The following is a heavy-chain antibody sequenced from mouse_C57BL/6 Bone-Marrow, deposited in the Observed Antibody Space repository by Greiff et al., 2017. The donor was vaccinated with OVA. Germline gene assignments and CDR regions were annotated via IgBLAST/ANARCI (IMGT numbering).Heavy chain of an antibody. CDR2: ISYDGSN. V-gene: IGHV3-6*01. J-gene: IGHJ2*01. CDR1: GYSITSGYY. CDR3: ARDQVGDY. Sequence: EVKLQESGPGLVKPSQSLSLTCSVTGYSITSGYYWNWIRQFPGNKLEWMGYISYDGSNNYNPSLKNRISITRDTSKNQFFLKLNSVTTEDTATYYCARDQVGDYWGQGTTLTVSS. D-gene: IGHD1-1*01.